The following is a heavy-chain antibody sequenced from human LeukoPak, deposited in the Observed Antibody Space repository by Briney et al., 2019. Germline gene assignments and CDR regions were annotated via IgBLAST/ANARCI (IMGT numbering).Heavy chain of an antibody. J-gene: IGHJ4*02. Sequence: SSETLSLTCSVSGGSISSGDYYWSWIRQPPGKGLEWIGYIYYSGNTYYNPSLKSRVIVSVDTSKNQFSLKLISVTAADTAVYYCARAITGNINFDSWGQGTLVTVSS. CDR3: ARAITGNINFDS. CDR2: IYYSGNT. CDR1: GGSISSGDYY. D-gene: IGHD1-14*01. V-gene: IGHV4-30-4*08.